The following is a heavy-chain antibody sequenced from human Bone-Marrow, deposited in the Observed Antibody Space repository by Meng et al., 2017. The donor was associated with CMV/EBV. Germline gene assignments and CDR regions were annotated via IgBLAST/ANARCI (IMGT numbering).Heavy chain of an antibody. V-gene: IGHV4-39*07. CDR1: GGSISSSSYY. D-gene: IGHD6-25*01. CDR2: IYYSGST. J-gene: IGHJ6*01. Sequence: SETLSLTCTVSGGSISSSSYYWGWIRQPPGKGLEWIGSIYYSGSTYYNPSLKSRVTISVDTSKNQFSLKLSSVTAADTAVYYCARVISAAILREDYYYYGMDVWGQWNTVNVDS. CDR3: ARVISAAILREDYYYYGMDV.